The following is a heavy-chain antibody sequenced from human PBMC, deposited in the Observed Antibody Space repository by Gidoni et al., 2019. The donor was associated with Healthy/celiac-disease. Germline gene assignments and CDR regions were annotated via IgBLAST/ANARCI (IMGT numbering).Heavy chain of an antibody. V-gene: IGHV5-51*01. J-gene: IGHJ2*01. CDR3: ARLVYGGNSNLDWYFDL. Sequence: EVQLVQSGAEVKKPGESLQISCKVSGYSFTSYWIGWVRQMPGKGLEWMGIIYPGDSDTRYSPSFQGQVTISADKSISTAYLQWSSLKASDTAMYYCARLVYGGNSNLDWYFDLWGRGTLVTVSS. CDR2: IYPGDSDT. CDR1: GYSFTSYW. D-gene: IGHD4-17*01.